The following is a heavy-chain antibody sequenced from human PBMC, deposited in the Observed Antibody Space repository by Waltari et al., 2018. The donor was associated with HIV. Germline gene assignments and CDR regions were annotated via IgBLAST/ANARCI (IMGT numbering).Heavy chain of an antibody. D-gene: IGHD5-12*01. CDR3: ARGNIGGY. Sequence: EVRLVEAGGGLVQPGGSLRLSCSASGFPFGDYWMHWVRQVPGKGLVWVSRINGDGSSTNYAASVRGRFTISRDNAKNTLYLQMNSLTVGDTAVYYCARGNIGGYWGQGTLVTVSS. CDR2: INGDGSST. J-gene: IGHJ4*02. CDR1: GFPFGDYW. V-gene: IGHV3-74*01.